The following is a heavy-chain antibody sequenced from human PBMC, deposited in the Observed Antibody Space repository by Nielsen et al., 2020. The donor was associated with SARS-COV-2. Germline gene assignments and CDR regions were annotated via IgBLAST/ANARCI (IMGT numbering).Heavy chain of an antibody. J-gene: IGHJ6*02. CDR3: ARENYYDTSGYYYDMDV. D-gene: IGHD3-22*01. Sequence: WVRQAPGQGLEWMGRINPKSGGTNYAQKFQGRVTMTRDTSISTAYMELSGLRSDDTAVYYCARENYYDTSGYYYDMDVWGQGTTVTVSS. CDR2: INPKSGGT. V-gene: IGHV1-2*06.